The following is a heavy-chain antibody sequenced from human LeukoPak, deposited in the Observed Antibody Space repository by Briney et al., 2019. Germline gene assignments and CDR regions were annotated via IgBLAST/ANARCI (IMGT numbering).Heavy chain of an antibody. CDR2: IIPIFGTA. V-gene: IGHV1-69*06. CDR3: ARDQTGTTRAFDI. Sequence: ASVKVSCKASGYTFTGYYMHWVRQAPGQGLEWMGGIIPIFGTANYAQKFQGRVTITADKSTSTAYMELSSLRSEDTAVYYCARDQTGTTRAFDIWGQGTMVTVSS. CDR1: GYTFTGYY. D-gene: IGHD1-1*01. J-gene: IGHJ3*02.